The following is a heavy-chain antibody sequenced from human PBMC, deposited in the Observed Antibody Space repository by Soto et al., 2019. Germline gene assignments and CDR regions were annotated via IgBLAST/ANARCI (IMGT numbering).Heavy chain of an antibody. Sequence: GGSLRLSCAASGFTFSSYWMHWVRQAPGKGLVWVSRINSDGSSTSYADSVKGRFTISRDNAKNTLYLQMNSLRAEDTAVYYCARARVVPAAIWFDYWGQGTLVTVSS. V-gene: IGHV3-74*01. J-gene: IGHJ4*02. CDR2: INSDGSST. CDR3: ARARVVPAAIWFDY. D-gene: IGHD2-2*01. CDR1: GFTFSSYW.